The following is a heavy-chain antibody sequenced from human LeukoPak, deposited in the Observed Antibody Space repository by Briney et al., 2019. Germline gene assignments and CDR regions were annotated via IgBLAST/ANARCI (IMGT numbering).Heavy chain of an antibody. CDR2: ISAYNGNT. J-gene: IGHJ6*02. V-gene: IGHV1-18*01. Sequence: ASVKVSCKASGYTFTSYGISWVRQAPGQGLEWMGWISAYNGNTNYAQKLQGRVTMTTDTSTSTAYMELRSLRSDDTAAYYCARLYCSSTSCYTGYYYYGMDVWGQGTTVTVSS. CDR1: GYTFTSYG. CDR3: ARLYCSSTSCYTGYYYYGMDV. D-gene: IGHD2-2*02.